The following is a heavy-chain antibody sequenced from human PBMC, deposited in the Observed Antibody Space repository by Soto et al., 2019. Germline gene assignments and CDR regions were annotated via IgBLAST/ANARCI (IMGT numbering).Heavy chain of an antibody. CDR1: GFTFSDHY. CDR2: ARNKANSYST. V-gene: IGHV3-72*01. J-gene: IGHJ4*02. CDR3: ARGGTSYTTSWYSG. Sequence: GGSLRLSCAASGFTFSDHYMDWVRQAPGKGLEWVGRARNKANSYSTEYAASVKGRFIISRDDSQNSLYLQMSSLKTEDTAVYYCARGGTSYTTSWYSGWGQGTLVTVSS. D-gene: IGHD6-13*01.